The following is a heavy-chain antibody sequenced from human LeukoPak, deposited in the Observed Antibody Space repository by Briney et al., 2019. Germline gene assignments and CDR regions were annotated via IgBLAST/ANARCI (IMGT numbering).Heavy chain of an antibody. V-gene: IGHV1-18*01. CDR2: ISTYNGNT. D-gene: IGHD2-2*01. J-gene: IGHJ3*02. CDR1: GYNFNSYG. Sequence: ASVKVSCKASGYNFNSYGISWVRQAPGQGLEWMGWISTYNGNTNYAQKLQGRVTMTTDTSTSTAYMELRSLRSDDTAVYYCARDIKEYAITFLGNDAFDIWGQGTMVTVSS. CDR3: ARDIKEYAITFLGNDAFDI.